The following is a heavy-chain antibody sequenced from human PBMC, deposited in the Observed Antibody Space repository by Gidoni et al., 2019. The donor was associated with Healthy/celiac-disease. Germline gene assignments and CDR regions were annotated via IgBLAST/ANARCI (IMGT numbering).Heavy chain of an antibody. D-gene: IGHD3-22*01. CDR1: GFSLSTSGVG. J-gene: IGHJ2*01. V-gene: IGHV2-5*02. Sequence: QITLKESGPTLVKPTQTLTLTCTFSGFSLSTSGVGVGWIRQPPGKALEWLALIYWDDDKRYSPSLKSRLTITKDTSKNQVVLTMTNMDPVDTATYYCAHSAAYYYDSSGYYYWYFDLWGRGTLVTVSS. CDR3: AHSAAYYYDSSGYYYWYFDL. CDR2: IYWDDDK.